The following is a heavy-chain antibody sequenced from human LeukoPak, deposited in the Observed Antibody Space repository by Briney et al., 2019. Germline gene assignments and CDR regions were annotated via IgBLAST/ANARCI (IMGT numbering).Heavy chain of an antibody. V-gene: IGHV3-48*03. CDR1: GFTFSSYE. CDR2: ISSSGSTI. Sequence: GGSLRLSCAASGFTFSSYEMNWVRQAPGKGLEWVSYISSSGSTIYYADSVKGRFTISRDNAKNSLYLQMNSLRAEDTAVYYCARDPSVLLWFGELDCWGQGTLVTVSS. D-gene: IGHD3-10*01. J-gene: IGHJ4*02. CDR3: ARDPSVLLWFGELDC.